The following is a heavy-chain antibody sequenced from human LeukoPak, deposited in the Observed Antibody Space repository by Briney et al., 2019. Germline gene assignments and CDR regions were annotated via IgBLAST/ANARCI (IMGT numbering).Heavy chain of an antibody. J-gene: IGHJ4*02. V-gene: IGHV5-51*01. CDR3: ARHSRVSGLTGY. D-gene: IGHD2-15*01. CDR1: GYSFTSYW. CDR2: IYPGDSDT. Sequence: GESLKISCQTSGYSFTSYWIGWVRQMPGKGLEWMGFIYPGDSDTRYSPSFQGQVTISADKSISSAYLQWSSLKASDTGIYYRARHSRVSGLTGYWGQGTLVTVSS.